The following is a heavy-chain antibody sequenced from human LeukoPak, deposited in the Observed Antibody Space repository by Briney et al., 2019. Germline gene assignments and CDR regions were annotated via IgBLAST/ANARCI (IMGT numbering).Heavy chain of an antibody. D-gene: IGHD3-9*01. CDR3: AREGLTGYYKY. CDR2: ISYDGSNK. CDR1: GFTFSSYA. V-gene: IGHV3-30*04. Sequence: GGSLRLSCAASGFTFSSYAMHWVRQAPGKGLEWEAVISYDGSNKYYADSVKGRFTISRDNSKNTLYLQMNSLRAEDTAVYYCAREGLTGYYKYWGQGTLVTVSS. J-gene: IGHJ4*02.